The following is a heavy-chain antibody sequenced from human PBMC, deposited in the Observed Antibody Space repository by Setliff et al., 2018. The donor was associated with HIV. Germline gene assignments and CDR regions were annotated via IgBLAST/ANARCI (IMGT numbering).Heavy chain of an antibody. D-gene: IGHD6-13*01. CDR3: AKAPLTIVATGGEDC. CDR1: GFTFSDYY. Sequence: KPGGSLRLSCAASGFTFSDYYMSWIRQAPGKGLEWVSYISSSSSTIYYADSVKGRFTISRDNSKNTLYLQMNSLRAEDTAVYYCAKAPLTIVATGGEDCWGQGTLVTVSS. J-gene: IGHJ4*02. CDR2: ISSSSSTI. V-gene: IGHV3-11*01.